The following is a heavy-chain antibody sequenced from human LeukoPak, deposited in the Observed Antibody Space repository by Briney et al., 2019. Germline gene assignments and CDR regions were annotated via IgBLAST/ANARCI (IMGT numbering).Heavy chain of an antibody. CDR3: AKDLHGGYTFEY. CDR1: GFTFSSYG. J-gene: IGHJ4*02. V-gene: IGHV3-30*02. D-gene: IGHD5-18*01. Sequence: GGSLRLSCAASGFTFSSYGMNWVRQAPGRGLEWVAFIRFDGIDKYYADSVKGRFSISRDQSKNTLYLQMNSLRVEDTAVYYCAKDLHGGYTFEYWGAGTLVTVSS. CDR2: IRFDGIDK.